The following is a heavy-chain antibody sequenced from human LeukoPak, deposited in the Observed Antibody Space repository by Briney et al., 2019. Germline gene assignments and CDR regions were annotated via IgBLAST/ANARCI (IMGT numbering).Heavy chain of an antibody. D-gene: IGHD3-16*01. J-gene: IGHJ4*02. CDR3: ARHRFGHLFDY. Sequence: PSETLSLTCTVSGGSISSGGYYWSWIRQPPGKGLEWIGEINHSGSTNYNPSLKSRVTISVDTSKNQFSLKLSSVTAADTAVYYCARHRFGHLFDYWGQGTLVFVSS. V-gene: IGHV4-39*07. CDR2: INHSGST. CDR1: GGSISSGGYY.